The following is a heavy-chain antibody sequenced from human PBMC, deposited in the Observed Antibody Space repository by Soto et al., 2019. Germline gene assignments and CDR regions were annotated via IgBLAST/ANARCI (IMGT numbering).Heavy chain of an antibody. CDR3: AREADSSSWYLDY. J-gene: IGHJ4*02. CDR2: IKQDGSEK. CDR1: GFTFSSYW. D-gene: IGHD6-13*01. V-gene: IGHV3-7*01. Sequence: GGSLRLSCAASGFTFSSYWMSWVRQAPGKGLEWVANIKQDGSEKYYVDSVKGRFTISRDNAKNSLYLQMNSLRAEDMAVYYCAREADSSSWYLDYWGQGTLVTVSS.